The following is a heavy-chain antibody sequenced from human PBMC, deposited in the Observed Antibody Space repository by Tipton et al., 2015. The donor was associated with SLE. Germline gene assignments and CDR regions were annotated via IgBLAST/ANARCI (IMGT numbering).Heavy chain of an antibody. CDR2: IYTSGST. Sequence: LRLSCAVSGGSISSGSYYWSWIRQPAGKGLEWIGYIYTSGSTNYNPSLKSRVTISVDTSKNQFSLKLSSVTAADTAVYYCARDGSNGDYVSWGQGTLVTVSS. CDR1: GGSISSGSYY. CDR3: ARDGSNGDYVS. V-gene: IGHV4-61*09. D-gene: IGHD4-17*01. J-gene: IGHJ4*02.